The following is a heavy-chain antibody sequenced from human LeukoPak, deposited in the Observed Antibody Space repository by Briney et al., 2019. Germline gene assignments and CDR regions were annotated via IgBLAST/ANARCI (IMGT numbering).Heavy chain of an antibody. D-gene: IGHD3-3*01. CDR1: GHTFTSYD. V-gene: IGHV1-8*01. J-gene: IGHJ4*02. Sequence: ASVKVSCKASGHTFTSYDINWVRQATGQGLEWMGWMNPNSGNTGYAQKFQGRVTMTRNTSISTAYMELSSLRSEDTAVYYCARVGRYYDFWSGYSTEFDYWGQGTLVTVSS. CDR3: ARVGRYYDFWSGYSTEFDY. CDR2: MNPNSGNT.